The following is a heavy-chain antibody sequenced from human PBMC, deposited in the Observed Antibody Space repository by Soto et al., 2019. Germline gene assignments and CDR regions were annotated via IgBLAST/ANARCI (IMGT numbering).Heavy chain of an antibody. CDR2: IYPGDSDT. Sequence: GESLKISCKGSGYSFTSYWIGWVRQMPGKGLEWMGIIYPGDSDTRYSPSFQGQVTISADKSISTAYLQWSSLKASDTAMYYCARHGYSYGRDYYYYYYMDVWGKGTTVTVSS. V-gene: IGHV5-51*01. CDR1: GYSFTSYW. J-gene: IGHJ6*03. D-gene: IGHD5-18*01. CDR3: ARHGYSYGRDYYYYYYMDV.